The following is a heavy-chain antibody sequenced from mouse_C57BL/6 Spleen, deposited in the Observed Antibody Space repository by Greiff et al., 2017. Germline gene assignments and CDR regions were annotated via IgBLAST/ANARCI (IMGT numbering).Heavy chain of an antibody. CDR2: ISSGGSYT. Sequence: EVQRVESGGDLVKPGGSLKLSCAASGFTFSSYGMSWVRQTPDKRLEWVATISSGGSYTYYPDSVKGRFTISRDNAKNTLYLQMSRLKSEDTAMYYCARRDDYDGAMDYWGQGTSVTVSS. CDR3: ARRDDYDGAMDY. J-gene: IGHJ4*01. CDR1: GFTFSSYG. D-gene: IGHD2-4*01. V-gene: IGHV5-6*01.